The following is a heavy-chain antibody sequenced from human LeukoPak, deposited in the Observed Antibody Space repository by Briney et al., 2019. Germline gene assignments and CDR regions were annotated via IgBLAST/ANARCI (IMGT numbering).Heavy chain of an antibody. CDR1: GFVFYTYN. D-gene: IGHD2-2*01. V-gene: IGHV3-48*01. Sequence: GGSLRLSCAASGFVFYTYNMNWVRQAPGKGLEWVSYISRSSSTILYTVSVKGRFTVSRDNAKNSLYLQMNSLRAEDTAVYYCARDPVVVALRDWFDLWGQGTLVTVSS. CDR2: ISRSSSTI. J-gene: IGHJ5*02. CDR3: ARDPVVVALRDWFDL.